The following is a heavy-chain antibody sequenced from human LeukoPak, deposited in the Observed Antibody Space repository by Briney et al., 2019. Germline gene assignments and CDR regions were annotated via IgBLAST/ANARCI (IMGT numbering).Heavy chain of an antibody. CDR1: GGSISSSRYF. V-gene: IGHV4-39*07. J-gene: IGHJ4*02. CDR3: ARGIAVAGRGDYFDY. CDR2: IYYGGST. D-gene: IGHD6-19*01. Sequence: SETLSLTCTVSGGSISSSRYFWGWIRQPPGKGLEWIGSIYYGGSTYYNPSLKSRVTISLDTSKNPFSLKLSSVTAADTAVYYCARGIAVAGRGDYFDYWGQGTLVTVSS.